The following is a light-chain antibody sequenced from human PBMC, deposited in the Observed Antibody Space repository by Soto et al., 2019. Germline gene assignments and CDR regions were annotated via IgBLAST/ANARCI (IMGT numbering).Light chain of an antibody. V-gene: IGKV3-15*01. J-gene: IGKJ2*01. CDR1: QSVTTN. CDR3: QQYNNSPQT. Sequence: EIVMTQSPATLSVSPGERATLSCRASQSVTTNLAWYQHKPGQAPRLLIYSASTRATGVPARFSGGGSGTELTLTIDSLQSEDFAIYYCQQYNNSPQTFGQGTKLEIK. CDR2: SAS.